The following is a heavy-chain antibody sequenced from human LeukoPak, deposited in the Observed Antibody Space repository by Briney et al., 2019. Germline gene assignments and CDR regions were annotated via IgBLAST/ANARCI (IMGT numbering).Heavy chain of an antibody. CDR1: GGTFSSYA. CDR2: INPNSGGT. CDR3: ARGKSYPITFDAFDI. V-gene: IGHV1-2*02. Sequence: ASVKVSCKASGGTFSSYAISWVRQAPGQGLEWMGWINPNSGGTNYAQKFQGRVTMTRDTSISTAYMELSRLRSDDTAVYYCARGKSYPITFDAFDIWGQGTMVTVSS. D-gene: IGHD1-26*01. J-gene: IGHJ3*02.